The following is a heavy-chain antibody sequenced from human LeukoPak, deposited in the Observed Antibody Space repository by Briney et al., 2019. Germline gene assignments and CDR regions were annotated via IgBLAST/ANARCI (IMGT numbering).Heavy chain of an antibody. V-gene: IGHV3-53*01. D-gene: IGHD3-10*01. CDR2: IYSGGST. J-gene: IGHJ6*02. Sequence: GGSLRLSCAASGFTFSSYAMNWVRQAPGKGLEWVSVIYSGGSTYYADSVKGRFTISRDNSKNTLYLQMNSLRAEDTAVYYCARPMADNYYYYGMDVWGQGTTVTVSS. CDR3: ARPMADNYYYYGMDV. CDR1: GFTFSSYA.